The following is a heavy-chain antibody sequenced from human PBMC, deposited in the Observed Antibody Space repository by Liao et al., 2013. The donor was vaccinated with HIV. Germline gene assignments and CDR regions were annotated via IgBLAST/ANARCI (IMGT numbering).Heavy chain of an antibody. Sequence: QVQLQESGPGLVKPSETLSLTCSVSGGSISTFFWTWIRQPPGKGLEWIGRIYISGSTNYTPFLKSRVTISLDTSKNQFSLKLSSVTAADTAVFYCARGTATYDFWSGYYTHNWFDPWGQGTLVHRLL. CDR1: GGSISTFF. CDR2: IYISGST. V-gene: IGHV4-4*07. D-gene: IGHD3-3*01. CDR3: ARGTATYDFWSGYYTHNWFDP. J-gene: IGHJ5*02.